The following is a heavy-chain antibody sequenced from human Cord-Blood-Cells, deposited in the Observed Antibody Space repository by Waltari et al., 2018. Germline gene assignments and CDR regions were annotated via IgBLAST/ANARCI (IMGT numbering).Heavy chain of an antibody. V-gene: IGHV4-39*01. CDR1: GGSISSRSYY. Sequence: QLQLQESGPGLVKPSETLSLTCTVSGGSISSRSYYWGWIRQPPGKGLEWIGSIYYSGITYYNPSLKSRVTISVDTSKTQFSLKLSSVTAADTAVYYCARQNNEYSSSFFDYWGQGTLVTVSS. J-gene: IGHJ4*02. CDR3: ARQNNEYSSSFFDY. CDR2: IYYSGIT. D-gene: IGHD6-6*01.